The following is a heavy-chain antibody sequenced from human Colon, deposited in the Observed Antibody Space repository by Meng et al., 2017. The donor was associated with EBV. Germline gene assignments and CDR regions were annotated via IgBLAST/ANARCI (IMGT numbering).Heavy chain of an antibody. J-gene: IGHJ2*01. CDR1: GGSIRSGDCY. V-gene: IGHV4-30-4*01. Sequence: QVHREEQVPGLVKPFHTLSRTCSVSGGSIRSGDCYWSWIRQPPGKGRELIGHIYYSGSTSYNPSLKSRVTISVDTSNNQFSLKLSSVTAADTAVYYCARVAWRQWSFDLWGRGTLVTVSS. CDR3: ARVAWRQWSFDL. D-gene: IGHD5-18*01. CDR2: IYYSGST.